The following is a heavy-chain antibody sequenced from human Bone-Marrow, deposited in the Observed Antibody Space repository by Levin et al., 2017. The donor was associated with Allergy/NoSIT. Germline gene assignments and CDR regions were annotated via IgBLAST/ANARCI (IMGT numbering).Heavy chain of an antibody. CDR1: GYSISSGYY. CDR3: ARDKVEFWSGSGSMGSPFDY. V-gene: IGHV4-38-2*02. J-gene: IGHJ4*02. CDR2: IYHSGST. D-gene: IGHD3-3*01. Sequence: MPGGSLRLSCAVSGYSISSGYYWGWIRQPPGKGLEWIGSIYHSGSTYYNPSLKSRVTISVDTSKNQFSLKLSSVTAADTAVYYCARDKVEFWSGSGSMGSPFDYWGQGTLVTVSS.